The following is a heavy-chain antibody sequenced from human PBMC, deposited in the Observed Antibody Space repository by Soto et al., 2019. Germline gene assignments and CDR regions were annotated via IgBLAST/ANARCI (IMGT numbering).Heavy chain of an antibody. Sequence: QVQLVQSGAEVKKPGASVKVSCKASGYTFTSYGISWVRQAPGQGLEWMGWISAYNGNTNYAQKLQGRVTMTTDTSTSTAYMELRSLRSDDTAVYYCARDPRQDYIWGSYRSSFDYWGQGTLVTVSS. CDR1: GYTFTSYG. CDR2: ISAYNGNT. V-gene: IGHV1-18*01. D-gene: IGHD3-16*02. CDR3: ARDPRQDYIWGSYRSSFDY. J-gene: IGHJ4*02.